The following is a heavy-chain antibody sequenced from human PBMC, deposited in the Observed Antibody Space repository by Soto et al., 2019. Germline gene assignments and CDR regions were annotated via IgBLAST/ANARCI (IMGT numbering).Heavy chain of an antibody. CDR3: ASGNVVGITGFFDY. D-gene: IGHD1-20*01. Sequence: ASVKGSCKAYGYHFTSYYMHWGRQAPGQGLEWMGIINPSGGSTSYAQKFQGRVTMTRDTSTSTVYMELSSLRSEDTAVYYCASGNVVGITGFFDYWGQGTLVTVSS. CDR2: INPSGGST. V-gene: IGHV1-46*01. J-gene: IGHJ4*02. CDR1: GYHFTSYY.